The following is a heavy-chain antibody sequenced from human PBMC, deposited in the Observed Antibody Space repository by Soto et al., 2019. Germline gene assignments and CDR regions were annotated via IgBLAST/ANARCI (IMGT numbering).Heavy chain of an antibody. CDR3: ARGRGRDGYYDY. J-gene: IGHJ4*02. CDR1: GFTFSSYA. CDR2: ISYDGSNK. D-gene: IGHD2-15*01. Sequence: LMLSCAASGFTFSSYAMYLVRQAPGKGLEWVAVISYDGSNKYYADSVKGRFTISRDNSKNKLYLQMNSLRAEDTAVYYCARGRGRDGYYDYWGQGTLVTVYS. V-gene: IGHV3-30-3*01.